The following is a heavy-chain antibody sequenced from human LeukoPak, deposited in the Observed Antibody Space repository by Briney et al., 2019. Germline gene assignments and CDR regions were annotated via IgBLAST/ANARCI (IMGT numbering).Heavy chain of an antibody. V-gene: IGHV3-21*01. Sequence: GGSLRLSCAASGFTFSSYRMNWVRQAPGKGLEWVSSISSSSSYIYYADSVKGRFTISRDNAKNSLYLQMNSLRAEDTAVYYCASSSGWYPAGFDYWGQGTLVTVSS. CDR3: ASSSGWYPAGFDY. CDR1: GFTFSSYR. D-gene: IGHD6-13*01. J-gene: IGHJ4*02. CDR2: ISSSSSYI.